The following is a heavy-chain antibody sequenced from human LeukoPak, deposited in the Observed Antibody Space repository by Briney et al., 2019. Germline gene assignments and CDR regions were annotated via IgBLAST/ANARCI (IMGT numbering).Heavy chain of an antibody. Sequence: PSETLSLTCAVYGGSFSGYYWSWIRQPPGKGLEWIGEINHSGSTNYNPSLKSRVTISVDTSKNQFSLKLSSVTAADTAVYYCARAGDSSGYYLNFDYWGQGTLVTVSS. CDR3: ARAGDSSGYYLNFDY. J-gene: IGHJ4*02. V-gene: IGHV4-34*01. CDR2: INHSGST. D-gene: IGHD3-22*01. CDR1: GGSFSGYY.